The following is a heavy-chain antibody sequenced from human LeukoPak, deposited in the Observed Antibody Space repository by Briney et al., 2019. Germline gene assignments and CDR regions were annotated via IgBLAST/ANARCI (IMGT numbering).Heavy chain of an antibody. CDR3: ARDLTIVVVPAASHFDP. D-gene: IGHD2-2*01. CDR1: GGTFSSYA. V-gene: IGHV1-69*13. J-gene: IGHJ5*02. Sequence: SVKVSCKASGGTFSSYAISWVRQAPGQGLEWMGGIIPIFGTANYAQKFQGRVTITADESTSTAYMELSSLRSEDTAVYYCARDLTIVVVPAASHFDPWGQGTLVTVSS. CDR2: IIPIFGTA.